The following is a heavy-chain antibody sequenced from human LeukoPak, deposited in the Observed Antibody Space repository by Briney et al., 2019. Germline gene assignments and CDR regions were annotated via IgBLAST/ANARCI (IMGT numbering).Heavy chain of an antibody. V-gene: IGHV3-33*01. J-gene: IGHJ4*02. CDR1: GFTFSSYG. CDR3: AREWDYHSSGYYYYY. Sequence: GGSLRFSCAASGFTFSSYGMHWVRQAPGKGLEWVAVIWYDGSNKYYADSVKGRFTISRDNSKNTLYLQMNSLRAEDTAVYYCAREWDYHSSGYYYYYWGQGTLVTVSS. D-gene: IGHD3-22*01. CDR2: IWYDGSNK.